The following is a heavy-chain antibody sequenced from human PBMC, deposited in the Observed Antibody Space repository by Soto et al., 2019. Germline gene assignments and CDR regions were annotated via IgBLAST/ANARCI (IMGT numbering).Heavy chain of an antibody. J-gene: IGHJ4*02. CDR3: ARSPGLRYFHGPFDY. Sequence: SETLSLTCAVSGGSISSGGYSWSWIRQPPGKGLEWIGYIYHSGSTYYNPSLKSRVTISVDTSKNQFSLKLSSVTAADTAVYYCARSPGLRYFHGPFDYWGQGTLVTVSS. CDR2: IYHSGST. V-gene: IGHV4-30-2*01. CDR1: GGSISSGGYS. D-gene: IGHD3-9*01.